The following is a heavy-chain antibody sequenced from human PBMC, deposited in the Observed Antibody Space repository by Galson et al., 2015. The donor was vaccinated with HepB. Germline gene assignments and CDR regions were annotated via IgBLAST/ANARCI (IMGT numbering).Heavy chain of an antibody. CDR3: ATDLTVNTYYFDY. V-gene: IGHV1-24*01. CDR1: GYPLSSLP. D-gene: IGHD4-17*01. J-gene: IGHJ4*02. CDR2: LDPEDGET. Sequence: SVKVSCKVSGYPLSSLPMHWVRQAPGKGLEWMGGLDPEDGETIYAQRFQGRVTMTEDTSTNTAYMELSSLRSEDTAVYYCATDLTVNTYYFDYWGQGTLVTVSS.